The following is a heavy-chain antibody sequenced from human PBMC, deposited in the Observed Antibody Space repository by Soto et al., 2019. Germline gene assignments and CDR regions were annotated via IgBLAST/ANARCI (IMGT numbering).Heavy chain of an antibody. V-gene: IGHV4-59*08. Sequence: SETLSLTCTVFGGSISSYYWSWIRQPPGKGLEWIGYIHYSGSTNYNPSLKSRVTISVDTSKNQFSLKLSSVTAADTAVYYCARHQGGQRSVGFDTWGQGTLVTVSS. CDR1: GGSISSYY. CDR3: ARHQGGQRSVGFDT. J-gene: IGHJ5*02. D-gene: IGHD2-15*01. CDR2: IHYSGST.